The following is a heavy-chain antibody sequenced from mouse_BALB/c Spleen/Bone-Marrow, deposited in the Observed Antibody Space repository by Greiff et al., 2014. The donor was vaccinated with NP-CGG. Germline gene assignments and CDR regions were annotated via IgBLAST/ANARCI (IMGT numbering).Heavy chain of an antibody. CDR3: ARGNWEAMGY. Sequence: QVQLKQSGAELAKPGASVKMSCKASGYTFTSYWMHWVKQRPGQGLEWIGYINSRIGYTEYNQKFKDKATLTADKSSSTAYMQLSSLTSEDSAVYYCARGNWEAMGYWGQGTSFTVSS. J-gene: IGHJ4*01. V-gene: IGHV1-7*01. CDR2: INSRIGYT. D-gene: IGHD4-1*01. CDR1: GYTFTSYW.